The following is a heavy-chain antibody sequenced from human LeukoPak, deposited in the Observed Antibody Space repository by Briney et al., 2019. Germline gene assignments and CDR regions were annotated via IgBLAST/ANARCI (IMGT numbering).Heavy chain of an antibody. CDR2: ISETGEST. J-gene: IGHJ4*02. V-gene: IGHV3-23*01. CDR3: AIGSFPLDY. D-gene: IGHD3-10*01. CDR1: GFRFSNHA. Sequence: GGSLRLSCVVSGFRFSNHAMTWVRQAPGKGLEWVSGISETGESTYYVDSVKGRFIISRDNSKNTLYLQMNSLRVEDTAVYVCAIGSFPLDYWGQGTLVTVSS.